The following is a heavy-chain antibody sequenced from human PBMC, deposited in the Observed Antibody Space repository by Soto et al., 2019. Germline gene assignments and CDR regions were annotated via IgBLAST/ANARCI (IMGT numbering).Heavy chain of an antibody. J-gene: IGHJ4*02. D-gene: IGHD1-1*01. CDR2: IYYSGST. CDR3: ARGGVQTTYFDY. CDR1: GGSVSSGSYY. Sequence: SETLSLTCTVSGGSVSSGSYYWSWIRQPPGKGLEWIGYIYYSGSTNYNPSLKSRVTISVDTSKNQFSLKLSSVTAADTAVYYCARGGVQTTYFDYWGQGTLVTVSS. V-gene: IGHV4-61*01.